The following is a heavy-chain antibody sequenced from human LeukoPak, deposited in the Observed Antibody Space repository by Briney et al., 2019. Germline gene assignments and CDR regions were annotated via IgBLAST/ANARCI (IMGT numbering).Heavy chain of an antibody. J-gene: IGHJ4*02. D-gene: IGHD1-1*01. CDR3: ATGTTGTTIDY. Sequence: GASVTVSCKASGYTFTSYGISWVRQAPGQGLEGMGWISAYNGNTNYAQKLQGRVTMTTDTSTSTAYMELRSLRSHDTAVYYCATGTTGTTIDYWGQGTLVTVSS. CDR1: GYTFTSYG. CDR2: ISAYNGNT. V-gene: IGHV1-18*01.